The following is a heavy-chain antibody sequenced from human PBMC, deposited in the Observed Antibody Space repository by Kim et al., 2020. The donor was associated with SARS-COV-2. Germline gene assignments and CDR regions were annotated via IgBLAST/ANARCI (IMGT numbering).Heavy chain of an antibody. CDR2: IYYSGST. CDR1: GGSISSYY. D-gene: IGHD6-19*01. CDR3: ARHSGWDYFDY. V-gene: IGHV4-59*01. Sequence: SETLSLTCTVSGGSISSYYWSWIRQPPGKGLEWIGYIYYSGSTNYNPSLKSRVTISVDTSKNQFSLKLSSVTAADTAVYYCARHSGWDYFDYWGQGTLVTVSS. J-gene: IGHJ4*02.